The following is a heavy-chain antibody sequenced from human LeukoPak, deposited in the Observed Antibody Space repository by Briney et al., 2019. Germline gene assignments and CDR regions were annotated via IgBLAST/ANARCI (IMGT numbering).Heavy chain of an antibody. V-gene: IGHV1-69*05. CDR3: ARTGHPIMVVGAFDI. Sequence: SVKVSCKGSGGTFSSYAISWVRQAPGQGLEWMGGIIPIFGTANYAQKFQGRVTITTDESTSTAYMELSSLRSEDTAVYYCARTGHPIMVVGAFDIWGQGTMVTVSS. D-gene: IGHD2-21*01. CDR1: GGTFSSYA. J-gene: IGHJ3*02. CDR2: IIPIFGTA.